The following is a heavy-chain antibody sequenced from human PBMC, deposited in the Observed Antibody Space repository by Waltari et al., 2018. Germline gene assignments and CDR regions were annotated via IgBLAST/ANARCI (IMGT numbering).Heavy chain of an antibody. CDR3: ARSGGGTTTFGVAE. D-gene: IGHD3-3*01. Sequence: QVQLVQSGAEVKKSGASVKVSCKASGYTFTDFFIHWVRQAPGQGLEWMGRINPNSGETSYAQRVQGRVTMTGDTSITTAYMELTGLGSDDTAIYYCARSGGGTTTFGVAEWGQGSLVTVSS. CDR1: GYTFTDFF. V-gene: IGHV1-2*06. J-gene: IGHJ4*02. CDR2: INPNSGET.